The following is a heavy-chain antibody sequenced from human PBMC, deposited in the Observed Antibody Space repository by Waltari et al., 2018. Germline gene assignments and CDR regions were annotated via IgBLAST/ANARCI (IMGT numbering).Heavy chain of an antibody. CDR1: GYTFTRHA. Sequence: QVQLVQSGSELKKPGASVEVSCKASGYTFTRHALNWVRQAPGQGLEWMGWIHTNTGTPTYAQGFTGRFVFSLDTSVSTAYLQNSSLKAEDTAVYYCAREVVADWFDPWGQGTLVTVSS. CDR2: IHTNTGTP. D-gene: IGHD2-15*01. V-gene: IGHV7-4-1*02. CDR3: AREVVADWFDP. J-gene: IGHJ5*02.